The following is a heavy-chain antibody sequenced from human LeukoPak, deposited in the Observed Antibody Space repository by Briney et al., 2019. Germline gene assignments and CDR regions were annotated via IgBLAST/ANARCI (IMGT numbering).Heavy chain of an antibody. Sequence: GGSLRLSCAASGFTFSDYAMTWVRLAPGKGLEWVSSIGSGGDTYYVDSVKGRFTISRDNAKNSLYLQMNSLRADDTAVYYCGRDGGVAYGLDVWGQGTTVTVSS. CDR3: GRDGGVAYGLDV. CDR2: IGSGGDT. J-gene: IGHJ6*02. V-gene: IGHV3-69-1*01. CDR1: GFTFSDYA. D-gene: IGHD3-3*01.